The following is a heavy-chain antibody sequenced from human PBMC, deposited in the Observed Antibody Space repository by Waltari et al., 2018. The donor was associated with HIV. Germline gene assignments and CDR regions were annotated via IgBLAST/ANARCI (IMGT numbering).Heavy chain of an antibody. CDR1: GFKFEDYA. CDR2: VSWNSENI. J-gene: IGHJ3*02. V-gene: IGHV3-9*01. D-gene: IGHD4-17*01. CDR3: AKVAMTAVTSYAIDI. Sequence: EVHLVESGGGLVHPGGSLRLSCAASGFKFEDYAMRWVRQAPGKGLGWVSGVSWNSENIGYADSGKGRFTISRDNAKNSLSLQMNSLRAEDTALYYCAKVAMTAVTSYAIDIWGQGTMVTVSS.